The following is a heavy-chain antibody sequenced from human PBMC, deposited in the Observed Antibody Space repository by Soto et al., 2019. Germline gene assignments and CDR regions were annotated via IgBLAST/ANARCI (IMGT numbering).Heavy chain of an antibody. J-gene: IGHJ3*02. D-gene: IGHD3-22*01. CDR2: INPSGGST. CDR1: GYTFTSYY. Sequence: ASVKVSCKASGYTFTSYYMHWVRQAPGQGLEWMGIINPSGGSTSYAQKFQGRVTMTRDTSTSTVYMELSSLRSEDTAVYYCARDYYDSSGYYQRAFDIWGQGTMVTVSS. V-gene: IGHV1-46*03. CDR3: ARDYYDSSGYYQRAFDI.